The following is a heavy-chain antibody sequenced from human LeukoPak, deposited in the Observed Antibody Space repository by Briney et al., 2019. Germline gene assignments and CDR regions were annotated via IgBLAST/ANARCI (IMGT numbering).Heavy chain of an antibody. CDR1: GFTFSSYW. CDR3: ARVIDCSSTSCYDVDWFDP. Sequence: GGSLRHSCAASGFTFSSYWMSWVRQAPGKGLEWVANIKQDGSEKYYVDSVKGRFTISRDNAKNSLYLQMNSLRAEDTAVYYCARVIDCSSTSCYDVDWFDPWGQGTLVTVSS. D-gene: IGHD2-2*01. V-gene: IGHV3-7*01. J-gene: IGHJ5*02. CDR2: IKQDGSEK.